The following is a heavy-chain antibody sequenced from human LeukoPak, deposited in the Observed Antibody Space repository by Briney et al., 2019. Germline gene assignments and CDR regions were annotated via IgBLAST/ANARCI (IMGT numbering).Heavy chain of an antibody. CDR2: ISGSGGST. CDR1: GFTFSSYA. V-gene: IGHV3-23*01. D-gene: IGHD3-22*01. J-gene: IGHJ4*02. Sequence: GGSLRLFCAASGFTFSSYAVSWVRQAPGKGLEWVSAISGSGGSTYYADSVKGRFTISRDNSKNTLYLQMNSLRAEDTAVYYCAKEGSGYYGFDYWGQGTLVTVSS. CDR3: AKEGSGYYGFDY.